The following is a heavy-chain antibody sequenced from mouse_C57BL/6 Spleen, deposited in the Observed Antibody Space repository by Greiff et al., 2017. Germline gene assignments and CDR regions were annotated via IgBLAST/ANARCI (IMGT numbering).Heavy chain of an antibody. CDR1: GFNIKDYY. V-gene: IGHV14-2*01. CDR3: AGGVSCYGSSYEGAMEW. Sequence: VQLQQSGAELVKPGASVKLSCTASGFNIKDYYMHWVKQRTEQGLEWIGRIDPEDGETKYAPKFQGKATITADKSSTTAYLQLSSLTSADTAVYYCAGGVSCYGSSYEGAMEWWGQGASETVS. J-gene: IGHJ4*01. D-gene: IGHD1-1*01. CDR2: IDPEDGET.